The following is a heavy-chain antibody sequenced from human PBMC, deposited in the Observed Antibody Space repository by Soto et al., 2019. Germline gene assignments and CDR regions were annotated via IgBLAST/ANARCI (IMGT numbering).Heavy chain of an antibody. CDR3: ARRDDLYYDIMTGRFSYYFDY. V-gene: IGHV4-31*03. CDR2: IYYSGST. Sequence: SETLSLTCTVSGGSISSGGYYWSWIRQHPGKGLEWIGYIYYSGSTYYNPSLKSRVTISVDTSKNQFSLKLSSVTAADTAVYYCARRDDLYYDIMTGRFSYYFDYWGQGTLGTVSS. CDR1: GGSISSGGYY. D-gene: IGHD3-9*01. J-gene: IGHJ4*02.